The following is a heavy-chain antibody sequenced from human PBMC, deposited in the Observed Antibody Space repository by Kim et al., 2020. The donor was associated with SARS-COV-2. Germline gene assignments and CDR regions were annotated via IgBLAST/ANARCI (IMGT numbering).Heavy chain of an antibody. D-gene: IGHD2-15*01. CDR1: GFTFSSYA. Sequence: GGSLRLSCSASGFTFSSYAMHWVRQAPGKGLEYVSAISSNGGSTYYADSVKGRFTISRDNSKNTLYLQMSSLRAEDTAVYYCVKDSFSREWWDRLYYYGMDVWGQGTTVTVSS. CDR2: ISSNGGST. J-gene: IGHJ6*02. CDR3: VKDSFSREWWDRLYYYGMDV. V-gene: IGHV3-64D*06.